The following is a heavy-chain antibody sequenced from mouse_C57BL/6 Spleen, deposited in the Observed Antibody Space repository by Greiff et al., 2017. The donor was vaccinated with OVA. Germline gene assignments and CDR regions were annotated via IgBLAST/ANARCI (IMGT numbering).Heavy chain of an antibody. CDR1: RYTFTDYN. J-gene: IGHJ1*03. CDR3: ARSGSAYWYFDV. V-gene: IGHV1-18*01. Sequence: EVQLQQSGPELVKPGASVKIPCKASRYTFTDYNMDWVKQSHGKSLEWIGDINPTNGGTIYNQKFQGKATLTVDKSSSTAYMEIRSLTSEDTAVYYCARSGSAYWYFDVWGTGTTVTVSS. D-gene: IGHD3-1*01. CDR2: INPTNGGT.